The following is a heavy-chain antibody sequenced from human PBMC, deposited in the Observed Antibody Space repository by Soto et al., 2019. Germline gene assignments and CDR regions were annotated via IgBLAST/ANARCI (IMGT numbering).Heavy chain of an antibody. Sequence: ASVKVSCKASGYTFTSYCISWVRQAPGQGLEWMGWISAYNGNTNYAQKLQGRVTMTTDTSTSTAYMELRSLRSDDTAVYYCATMGYYYYYGMDVWGQGTTVTVSS. J-gene: IGHJ6*02. V-gene: IGHV1-18*04. CDR1: GYTFTSYC. CDR3: ATMGYYYYYGMDV. CDR2: ISAYNGNT.